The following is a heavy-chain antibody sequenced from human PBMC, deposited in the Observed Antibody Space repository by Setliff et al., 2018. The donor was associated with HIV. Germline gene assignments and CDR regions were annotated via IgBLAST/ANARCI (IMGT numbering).Heavy chain of an antibody. CDR3: ARCYYDSSGPTDAFDI. CDR1: GYTFTNYY. D-gene: IGHD3-22*01. J-gene: IGHJ3*02. Sequence: AASVKVSCKASGYTFTNYYIHWVRQAPGQGLEWMGLINPSGGRTSYAQKFQGRLTMTRDTSRSTAYMELSSLRSEDTAVYYCARCYYDSSGPTDAFDIWGQGTVVTVS. V-gene: IGHV1-46*01. CDR2: INPSGGRT.